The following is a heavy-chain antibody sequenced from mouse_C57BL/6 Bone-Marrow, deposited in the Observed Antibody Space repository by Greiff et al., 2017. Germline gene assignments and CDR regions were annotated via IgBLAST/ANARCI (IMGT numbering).Heavy chain of an antibody. V-gene: IGHV1-69*01. CDR2: IDPSDSYT. D-gene: IGHD1-1*01. Sequence: QVQLQQPGAELVMPGASVKLSCKASGYTFTSYWMHWVKQRPGQSLEWIGEIDPSDSYTNYNQKFKGKSTLTVDKSSSTAYMQLSSLTSEDSAVYYCARENYGSSYWFAYWGQGTLVTVSA. J-gene: IGHJ3*01. CDR1: GYTFTSYW. CDR3: ARENYGSSYWFAY.